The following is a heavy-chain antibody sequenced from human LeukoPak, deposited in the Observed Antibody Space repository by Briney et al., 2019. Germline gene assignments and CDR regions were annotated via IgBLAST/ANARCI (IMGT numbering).Heavy chain of an antibody. Sequence: GGSLKLSCAASGFTFSASAVHWVRQASGKGPEWIGRIRSKANNYATAYTDPLKGRFTVSRDDSKNTAYLQMNSLKTEDSAVYFCARDSSSEGPLDYWGQGTLVTVSS. CDR3: ARDSSSEGPLDY. D-gene: IGHD6-6*01. CDR1: GFTFSASA. V-gene: IGHV3-73*01. J-gene: IGHJ4*02. CDR2: IRSKANNYAT.